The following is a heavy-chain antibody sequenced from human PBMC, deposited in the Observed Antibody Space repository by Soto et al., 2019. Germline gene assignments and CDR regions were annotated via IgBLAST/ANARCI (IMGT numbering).Heavy chain of an antibody. CDR3: ARGHIVLVPAAMGKISARFDP. CDR1: GYTFTSYD. D-gene: IGHD2-2*01. Sequence: QVQLVQSGAEVKKPGASVKVSCKASGYTFTSYDINWVRQATGQGLEWMGWMNPNSGNTGYAQKFQGRVTMTRNTSISTAYMELSSLRSEDTAVYYCARGHIVLVPAAMGKISARFDPWGQGTLGTVSS. J-gene: IGHJ5*02. V-gene: IGHV1-8*01. CDR2: MNPNSGNT.